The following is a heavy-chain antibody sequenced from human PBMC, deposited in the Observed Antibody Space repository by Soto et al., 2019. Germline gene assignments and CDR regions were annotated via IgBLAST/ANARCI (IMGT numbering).Heavy chain of an antibody. J-gene: IGHJ6*02. Sequence: GGSLRLSCAASGFTFSSYGMHWVRQAPGKGLEWVAVISYDGSNKYYADSVKGRFTISRDNSKNTLYLQMNSLRAEDTAVYYCAKDRDGYMYYYGMDVWGQGTTVPVSS. D-gene: IGHD5-12*01. CDR3: AKDRDGYMYYYGMDV. CDR2: ISYDGSNK. V-gene: IGHV3-30*18. CDR1: GFTFSSYG.